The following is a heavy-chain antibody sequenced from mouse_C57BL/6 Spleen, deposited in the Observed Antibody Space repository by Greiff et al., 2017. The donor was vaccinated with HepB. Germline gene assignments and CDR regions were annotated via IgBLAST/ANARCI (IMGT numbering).Heavy chain of an antibody. Sequence: VQLQQSGPELVKPGASVKISCKASGYTFTDYYMNWVKQSHGKSLEWIGDINPNNGGTSYNQKFKGKATLTVDKASSTAYMELRSLTSEDSAVYYCARSTVVAPRYAMGYWGPGTSVTVSS. CDR1: GYTFTDYY. J-gene: IGHJ4*01. CDR3: ARSTVVAPRYAMGY. D-gene: IGHD1-1*01. CDR2: INPNNGGT. V-gene: IGHV1-26*01.